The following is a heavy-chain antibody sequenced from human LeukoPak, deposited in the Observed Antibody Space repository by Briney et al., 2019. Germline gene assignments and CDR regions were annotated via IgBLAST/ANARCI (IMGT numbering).Heavy chain of an antibody. CDR1: GGSISSYY. V-gene: IGHV4-59*01. CDR2: ISNSGST. CDR3: ATKAWGSGAFDI. Sequence: SETLSLTCAVSGGSISSYYWNWIRQPPGKGLEWIGYISNSGSTSYNPSLKSRGTISVDTSKNHFSLNLTSVTPADTAVYYCATKAWGSGAFDIWGQGTMFPVSP. J-gene: IGHJ3*02. D-gene: IGHD7-27*01.